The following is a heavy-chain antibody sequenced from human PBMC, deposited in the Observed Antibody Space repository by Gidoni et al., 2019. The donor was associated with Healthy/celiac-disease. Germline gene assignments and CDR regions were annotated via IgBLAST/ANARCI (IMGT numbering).Heavy chain of an antibody. J-gene: IGHJ4*02. CDR1: GFTFTSSA. CDR2: IVVGSGNT. V-gene: IGHV1-58*01. Sequence: QMQLVQSGPEVKKHGTSVKVSCKASGFTFTSSAVQWVRQARGQRLEWIGWIVVGSGNTNYAQKFQERVTITRDMSTSTAYMELSSLRSEDTAVYYCAAEGTLDVWGSYRPYDYWGQGTLVTVSS. CDR3: AAEGTLDVWGSYRPYDY. D-gene: IGHD3-16*02.